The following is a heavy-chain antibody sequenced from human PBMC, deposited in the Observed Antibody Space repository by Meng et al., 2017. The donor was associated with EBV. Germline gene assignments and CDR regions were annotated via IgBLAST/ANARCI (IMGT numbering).Heavy chain of an antibody. Sequence: QGQLGQSAAEVKKPGSSVKVSCKTSGGRFRYYASSWVRQAPGQGLEWLGGFLPRLGAPNYAQKFHGRVKITADESTSTHYMDLSSLRSEDTAIYYCASESGRGYTPDYWGQGTLVTVSS. CDR3: ASESGRGYTPDY. J-gene: IGHJ4*02. CDR1: GGRFRYYA. D-gene: IGHD3-10*01. CDR2: FLPRLGAP. V-gene: IGHV1-69*01.